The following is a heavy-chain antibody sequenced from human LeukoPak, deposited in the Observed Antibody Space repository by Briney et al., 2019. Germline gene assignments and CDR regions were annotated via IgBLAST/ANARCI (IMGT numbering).Heavy chain of an antibody. CDR1: GYTLTELS. J-gene: IGHJ4*02. CDR3: ATVRIVVVPAAIYFDY. CDR2: FDPEDGET. D-gene: IGHD2-2*01. V-gene: IGHV1-24*01. Sequence: GASVKVSCKVSGYTLTELSMHWVRQAPGKGLEWRGGFDPEDGETIYAQKFQGRVTMTEDTSTDTAYMELSSLRSEDTAVFYCATVRIVVVPAAIYFDYWGQGTLVTVSS.